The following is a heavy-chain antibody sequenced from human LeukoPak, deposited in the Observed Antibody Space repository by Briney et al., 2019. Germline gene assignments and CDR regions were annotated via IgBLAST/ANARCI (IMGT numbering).Heavy chain of an antibody. CDR2: ISSSSSYT. Sequence: PGGSLRLSCAASGFTFSDYYMSWIRQAPGKGLEWVSYISSSSSYTNYADSVKGRFTISRDNAKNSLYLQMNSLRAEDTAVYYCARGGYDILTGLDALDIWGQGTMVTVSS. V-gene: IGHV3-11*05. D-gene: IGHD3-9*01. J-gene: IGHJ3*02. CDR1: GFTFSDYY. CDR3: ARGGYDILTGLDALDI.